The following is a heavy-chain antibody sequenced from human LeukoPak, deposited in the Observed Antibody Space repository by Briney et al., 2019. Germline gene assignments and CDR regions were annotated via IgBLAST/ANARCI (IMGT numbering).Heavy chain of an antibody. V-gene: IGHV1-8*03. Sequence: ASMKVSCKASGYTFTSYDINWVRQATGQGLEWMGWMNPNSGNTGYAQKFQGRVTITRNTSISTAYMELSSLRSDDTAVYYCARDLGATIARGTYYYYGMDVWGQGTTVTVSS. CDR1: GYTFTSYD. CDR2: MNPNSGNT. CDR3: ARDLGATIARGTYYYYGMDV. D-gene: IGHD5-12*01. J-gene: IGHJ6*02.